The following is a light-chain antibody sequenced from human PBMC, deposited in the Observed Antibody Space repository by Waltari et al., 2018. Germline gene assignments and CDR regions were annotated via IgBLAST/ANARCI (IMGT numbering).Light chain of an antibody. J-gene: IGKJ4*01. CDR2: AVS. Sequence: DIQMTQSPSSLSASVGDRVTITCQASQGINNNLNWHQQKPGKAPSLLIYAVSILETGVPSSFSGSGSGTDFTFTITNLQPEDFATYYCQQYDRYPLTFGGGTKVHLK. V-gene: IGKV1-33*01. CDR3: QQYDRYPLT. CDR1: QGINNN.